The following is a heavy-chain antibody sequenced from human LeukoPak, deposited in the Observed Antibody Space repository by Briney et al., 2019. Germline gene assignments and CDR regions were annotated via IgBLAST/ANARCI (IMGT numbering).Heavy chain of an antibody. CDR1: GFTVSSNY. CDR2: IYSGGST. Sequence: GGSLRLSCAASGFTVSSNYMSWVRQAPGKGLEWFPVIYSGGSTYHADSVKGRFTISRDNSKNTLYLQMNSLRAEDTAVYYCARGSGGYYDSGRRYYYGMDVWGQGTTVTVSS. D-gene: IGHD3-22*01. J-gene: IGHJ6*02. CDR3: ARGSGGYYDSGRRYYYGMDV. V-gene: IGHV3-66*01.